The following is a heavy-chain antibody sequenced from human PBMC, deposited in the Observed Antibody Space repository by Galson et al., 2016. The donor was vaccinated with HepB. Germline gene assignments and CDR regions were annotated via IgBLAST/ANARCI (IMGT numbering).Heavy chain of an antibody. CDR3: AKNRHVVVVVAGMDV. CDR2: ISGSGSST. V-gene: IGHV3-23*01. CDR1: GFTFDRYA. D-gene: IGHD3-22*01. Sequence: SLRLSCAASGFTFDRYAMTWVRQAPGKGLQWVSSISGSGSSTYYADSVKGRFTISRDNSKNTLYLQMHSLRAEDTAKYYCAKNRHVVVVVAGMDVWGKGTTVTVSS. J-gene: IGHJ6*04.